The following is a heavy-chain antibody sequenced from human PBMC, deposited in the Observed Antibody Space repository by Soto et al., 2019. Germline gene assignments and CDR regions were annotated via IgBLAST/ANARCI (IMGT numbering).Heavy chain of an antibody. CDR1: GDTFTDYY. Sequence: QVQLVQSGAEVKKPGASVKVSCKASGDTFTDYYIHWVRQAPGQGLEWMGTVNPSGGHTTYAQHFLGRVSXAXXXAXXTLYTELTSLTSEDTAVYYCARAGQVVVVTAALDYWGQGTLVTVSS. CDR2: VNPSGGHT. J-gene: IGHJ4*02. V-gene: IGHV1-46*01. CDR3: ARAGQVVVVTAALDY. D-gene: IGHD2-21*02.